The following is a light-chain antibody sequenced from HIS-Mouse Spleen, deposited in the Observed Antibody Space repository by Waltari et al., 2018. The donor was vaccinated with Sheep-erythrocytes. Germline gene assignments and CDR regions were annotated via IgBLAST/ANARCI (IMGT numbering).Light chain of an antibody. Sequence: AIRMTQSPSSFSASTGDRVTITCRASQGISSYLAWYQQKPGKAPKLLIYAASTLQSGVPSRFSSSGSGTEFTLTISCLQSEDFATYYCQQYYSYPPTFGQGTKVEIK. CDR3: QQYYSYPPT. V-gene: IGKV1-8*01. J-gene: IGKJ1*01. CDR1: QGISSY. CDR2: AAS.